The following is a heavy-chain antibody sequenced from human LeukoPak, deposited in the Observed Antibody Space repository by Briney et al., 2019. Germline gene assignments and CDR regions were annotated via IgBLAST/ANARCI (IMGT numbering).Heavy chain of an antibody. CDR2: IYTSGST. D-gene: IGHD4-17*01. Sequence: SETLSLTCTVSGGSISSYYWSWIRQPAGKGLEWIGRIYTSGSTNYNPSLKRRVTMSVDRSKNQFSLKLSSVTAADTAVYYCARGDYGDYQNWFDPWGQGTLVTVSS. CDR1: GGSISSYY. J-gene: IGHJ5*02. CDR3: ARGDYGDYQNWFDP. V-gene: IGHV4-4*07.